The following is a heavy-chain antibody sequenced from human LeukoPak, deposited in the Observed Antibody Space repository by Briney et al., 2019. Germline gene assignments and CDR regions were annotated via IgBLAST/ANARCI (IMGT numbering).Heavy chain of an antibody. CDR2: IIPMSDTA. Sequence: GASVKVSCKISGGIYRITSITWVRQAPGQGLEWMGGIIPMSDTANYAQNFQGRVTITKDESTSTAYMELSSLIPDDTALYYCATYGGNTAEYFQHWGQGTLVTVSS. CDR3: ATYGGNTAEYFQH. J-gene: IGHJ1*01. CDR1: GGIYRITS. D-gene: IGHD4-23*01. V-gene: IGHV1-69*05.